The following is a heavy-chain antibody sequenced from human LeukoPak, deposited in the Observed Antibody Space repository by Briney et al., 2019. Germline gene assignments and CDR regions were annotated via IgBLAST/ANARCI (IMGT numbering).Heavy chain of an antibody. D-gene: IGHD3-16*01. CDR2: INHSGST. V-gene: IGHV4-34*01. Sequence: TSETLSLTCAVYGGSFSGYYWSWIRQPPGKGLEWIGEINHSGSTNYNPSLKSRVTISVDTSKNQFSLKLSSVTAADTAVYYCARVFEYWYFDLWGRGTLVTVSS. CDR1: GGSFSGYY. J-gene: IGHJ2*01. CDR3: ARVFEYWYFDL.